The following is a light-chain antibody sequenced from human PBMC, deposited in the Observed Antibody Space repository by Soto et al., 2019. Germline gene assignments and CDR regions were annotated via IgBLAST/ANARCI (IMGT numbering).Light chain of an antibody. Sequence: EIVLTQSPGTLSLSPGERATLSCRASQSVSSSYLAWYQQKPGQAPRLLIYGASSRATVNPDRFSGSGSGTDFTLTSSRLEPEEFAVYYCQLYGGSPPWTFGYGTKVEIK. J-gene: IGKJ1*01. V-gene: IGKV3-20*01. CDR2: GAS. CDR1: QSVSSSY. CDR3: QLYGGSPPWT.